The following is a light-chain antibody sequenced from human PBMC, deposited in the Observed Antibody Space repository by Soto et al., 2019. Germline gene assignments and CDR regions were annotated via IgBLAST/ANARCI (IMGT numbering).Light chain of an antibody. V-gene: IGKV1-12*01. CDR3: QQANSFPT. Sequence: DVQITQSPSSVSASVGDRVTVTCRASQDIGTWLVWYQQKPGKAPTLLISGATNLQSGVPSRFSGGGSGTDFTLTISSLQPEDVATYYCQQANSFPTFGRGTRLEIK. CDR2: GAT. CDR1: QDIGTW. J-gene: IGKJ5*01.